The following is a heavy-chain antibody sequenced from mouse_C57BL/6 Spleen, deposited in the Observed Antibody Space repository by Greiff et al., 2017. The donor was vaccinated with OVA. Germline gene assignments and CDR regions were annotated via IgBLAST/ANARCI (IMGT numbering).Heavy chain of an antibody. D-gene: IGHD1-1*01. V-gene: IGHV1-55*01. CDR1: GYTFTSYW. J-gene: IGHJ2*01. Sequence: VKLQQPGAELVKPGASVKMSCKASGYTFTSYWITWVKQRPGQGLEWIGDIYPGSGSTNYNEKFKSKATLTVDTSSSTAYMQLSSLTSEDSAVYYCARGGSSRTFYFDYWGQGTTLTVSS. CDR2: IYPGSGST. CDR3: ARGGSSRTFYFDY.